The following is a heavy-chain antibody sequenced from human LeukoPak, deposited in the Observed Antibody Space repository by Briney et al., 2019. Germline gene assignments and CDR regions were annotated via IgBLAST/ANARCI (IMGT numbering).Heavy chain of an antibody. J-gene: IGHJ6*02. CDR1: GFTFSSYW. D-gene: IGHD1-14*01. CDR2: INSDGSST. V-gene: IGHV3-74*01. Sequence: PGGSLRLSCAASGFTFSSYWMHWVRQAPGKGLVWVSRINSDGSSTSYADSVKGRFTISRDNAKNTLYLQMNSLRAEDTAVYYCARVGTSAPPEYCYYYYGMDVWGQGTTVTVSS. CDR3: ARVGTSAPPEYCYYYYGMDV.